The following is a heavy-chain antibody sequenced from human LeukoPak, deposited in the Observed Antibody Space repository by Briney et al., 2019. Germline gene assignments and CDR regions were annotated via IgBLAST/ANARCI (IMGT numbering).Heavy chain of an antibody. D-gene: IGHD1-26*01. Sequence: GGSLRLSCAASGFTVSSNYMSWVRQAPGKGVEWVSVIYSGGSTYYADSVKGRFTISRHNSKNTLYLQMNSLGAEDTAVYYCASDGKYGMDVWGQGTTVTVSS. CDR2: IYSGGST. CDR3: ASDGKYGMDV. V-gene: IGHV3-53*04. CDR1: GFTVSSNY. J-gene: IGHJ6*02.